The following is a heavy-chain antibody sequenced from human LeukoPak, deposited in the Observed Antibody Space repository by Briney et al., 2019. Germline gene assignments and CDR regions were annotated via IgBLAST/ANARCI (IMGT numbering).Heavy chain of an antibody. J-gene: IGHJ4*02. D-gene: IGHD5-18*01. CDR2: IRYDGSKK. Sequence: GGSLRLSCAASGFTFSSYGMHWVRQAPGKGLEWVAFIRYDGSKKYYADSVKGRFTISRDNSKNTLYLQMNSLRAEDTAVYYCAKDLGWIHFAYWGQGTLVTVSS. CDR3: AKDLGWIHFAY. CDR1: GFTFSSYG. V-gene: IGHV3-30*02.